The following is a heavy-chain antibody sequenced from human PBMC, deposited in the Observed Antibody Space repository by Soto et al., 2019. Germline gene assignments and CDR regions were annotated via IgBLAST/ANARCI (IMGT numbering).Heavy chain of an antibody. CDR3: VKDAMILGRWYFDL. CDR1: GFTFSSYA. Sequence: EEQLLESGGGLIQPGGSLRLACAASGFTFSSYAMTWVRQAPGKGLEWVSSISFSDGGTYYADSVKGRLTISRDNSKTTLFLQINTLRVEDRRVYYCVKDAMILGRWYFDLWGRGTLVTVSS. CDR2: ISFSDGGT. D-gene: IGHD3-16*01. J-gene: IGHJ2*01. V-gene: IGHV3-23*01.